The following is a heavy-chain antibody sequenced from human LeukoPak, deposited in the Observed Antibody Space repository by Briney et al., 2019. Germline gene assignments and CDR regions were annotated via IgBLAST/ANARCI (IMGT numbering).Heavy chain of an antibody. V-gene: IGHV3-21*01. CDR1: GFTFSSYS. J-gene: IGHJ4*02. CDR3: ARTYSGSYWDVERPVDY. D-gene: IGHD1-26*01. CDR2: ISSSSSYI. Sequence: KPGGSPRLSCAASGFTFSSYSMNWVRQAPGKGLEWVSSISSSSSYIYYADSVKGRFTISRDNAKNSLYLQMNSLRAEDTAVYYCARTYSGSYWDVERPVDYWGQGTLVTVSS.